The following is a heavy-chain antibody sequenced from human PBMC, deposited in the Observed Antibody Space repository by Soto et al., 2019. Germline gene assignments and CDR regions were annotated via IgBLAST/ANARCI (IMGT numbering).Heavy chain of an antibody. CDR3: ASTKQWLAFDY. CDR1: GGSISSYY. CDR2: FYNSGNT. D-gene: IGHD6-19*01. V-gene: IGHV4-59*01. Sequence: LSLTCTVSGGSISSYYWTWIRQPPGKGLEWIGCFYNSGNTNYNPSLKSRVTISVDTSNNQFSLRVNSVTAADTAVYYCASTKQWLAFDYWGQGALVTVSS. J-gene: IGHJ4*02.